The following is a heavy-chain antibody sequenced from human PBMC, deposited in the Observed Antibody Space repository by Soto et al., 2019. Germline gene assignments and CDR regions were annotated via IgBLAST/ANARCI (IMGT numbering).Heavy chain of an antibody. J-gene: IGHJ6*02. CDR2: ISGSGGST. Sequence: GGSLRLSCAASGFTFSSYAMSWVRQAPGKGPEWVSAISGSGGSTYYADSVKGRFTISRDNSKNTLYLQMNSLRAEDTAVYYCAKDQADYDFWSGRYYGMDVWGQGTTVTVSS. CDR3: AKDQADYDFWSGRYYGMDV. D-gene: IGHD3-3*01. V-gene: IGHV3-23*01. CDR1: GFTFSSYA.